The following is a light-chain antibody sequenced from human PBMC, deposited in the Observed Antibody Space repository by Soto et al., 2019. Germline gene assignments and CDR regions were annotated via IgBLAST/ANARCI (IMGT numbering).Light chain of an antibody. CDR2: EVS. V-gene: IGLV2-8*01. J-gene: IGLJ1*01. CDR3: SSSAGSNIPYV. Sequence: QSALTQPPSASGSPGQSVIISCTGTSSDIGGYKYVSWYQQRPGRAPKLIISEVSKRPSGVPDRFSGSKSGNTASLTVSGLQAEDEADYYCSSSAGSNIPYVLGTGTKLTVL. CDR1: SSDIGGYKY.